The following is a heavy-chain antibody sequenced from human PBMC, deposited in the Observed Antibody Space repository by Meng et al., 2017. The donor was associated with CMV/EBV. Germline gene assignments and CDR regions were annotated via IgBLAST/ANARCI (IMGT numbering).Heavy chain of an antibody. CDR1: GGTYSSYA. Sequence: SVKVSCKASGGTYSSYAISWVRQAPGQGLEWMGGIIPILGIANYAQKFQGRVTITADKSTSTAYMELSSLGSEDTAVYYCARGGYCSSTSCRRVWFDPWGQGTLVTVSS. J-gene: IGHJ5*02. D-gene: IGHD2-2*01. V-gene: IGHV1-69*10. CDR2: IIPILGIA. CDR3: ARGGYCSSTSCRRVWFDP.